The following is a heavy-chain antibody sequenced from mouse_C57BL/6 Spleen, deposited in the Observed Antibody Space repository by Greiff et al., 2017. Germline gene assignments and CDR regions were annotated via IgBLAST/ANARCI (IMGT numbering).Heavy chain of an antibody. Sequence: VQLQQPGAELVRPGSSVKLSCKASGYTFTSYWMAWVKQRPGQGLEWIGNIYPADSETHYTQKFKDKATLTVDKSSSTAYMQLSRLTSEDSAVYCCRREGEGNFEYGGKGTALTVSS. CDR1: GYTFTSYW. CDR2: IYPADSET. J-gene: IGHJ2*01. CDR3: RREGEGNFEY. V-gene: IGHV1-61*01.